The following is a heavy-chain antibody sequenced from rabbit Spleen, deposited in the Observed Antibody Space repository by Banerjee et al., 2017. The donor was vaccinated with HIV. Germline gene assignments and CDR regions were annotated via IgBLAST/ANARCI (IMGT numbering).Heavy chain of an antibody. D-gene: IGHD8-1*01. CDR1: GFTLSSYYM. CDR3: ARDTGSSFSRYGMDL. J-gene: IGHJ6*01. Sequence: QEQLEESAGGLVQPGGSLKLSCKASGFTLSSYYMNWVRQAPGKGLEWIVCIDTGSSGFTYFASWAKGRFTISKTSSTTVTLQMTSLTAADTATYFCARDTGSSFSRYGMDLWGPGTLVTVS. CDR2: IDTGSSGFT. V-gene: IGHV1S45*01.